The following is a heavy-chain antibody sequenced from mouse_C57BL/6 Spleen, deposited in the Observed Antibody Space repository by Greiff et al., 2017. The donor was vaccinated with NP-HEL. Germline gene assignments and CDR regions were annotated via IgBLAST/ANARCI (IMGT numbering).Heavy chain of an antibody. D-gene: IGHD2-5*01. Sequence: EVQLQQSGPELVKPGASVKISCKASGYTFTDYYMNWVKQSHGKSLEWIGDINPNNGGTSYNQKFKGKATLTVDKSSSTAYMELRSLTSEDSAVYYCYSNFYYWGQGTTLTVSS. CDR1: GYTFTDYY. CDR2: INPNNGGT. J-gene: IGHJ2*01. V-gene: IGHV1-26*01. CDR3: YSNFYY.